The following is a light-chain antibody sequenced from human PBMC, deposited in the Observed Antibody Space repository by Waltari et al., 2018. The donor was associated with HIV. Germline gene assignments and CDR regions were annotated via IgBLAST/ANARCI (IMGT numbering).Light chain of an antibody. V-gene: IGKV4-1*01. J-gene: IGKJ1*01. CDR1: QSVLYNSNNKNH. Sequence: DIVLTQSTDSLAVSLGERATINSKSSQSVLYNSNNKNHLAWYQQKPGQPPKLLIYWASARESGVPDRFIGSGSVTDFTLTISSLQAEDVAVYYCQQYYITPWTFGQGTKVEIK. CDR2: WAS. CDR3: QQYYITPWT.